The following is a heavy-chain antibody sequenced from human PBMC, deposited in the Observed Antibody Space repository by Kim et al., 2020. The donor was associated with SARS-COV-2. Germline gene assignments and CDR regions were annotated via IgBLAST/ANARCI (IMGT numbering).Heavy chain of an antibody. CDR1: GFTFSSYE. CDR3: ARGKIAVAGTTDY. V-gene: IGHV3-48*03. D-gene: IGHD6-19*01. Sequence: GGSLRLSCSASGFTFSSYEMNWVRQAPGKGLEWVSYISSSGSTIYYADSVKGRFTISRDNAKNSLYLQMNSLRAEDTAVYYCARGKIAVAGTTDYWGQGTLVTVSS. J-gene: IGHJ4*02. CDR2: ISSSGSTI.